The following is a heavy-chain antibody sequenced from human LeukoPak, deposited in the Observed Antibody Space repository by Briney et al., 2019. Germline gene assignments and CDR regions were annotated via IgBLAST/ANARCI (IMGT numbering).Heavy chain of an antibody. V-gene: IGHV3-48*03. Sequence: GGSLRLSCAASGFTFSSYEMNWVRQAPGKGLEWVSYISSSGSTIYYADSVKGRFTISRDNAKNSLYLQMNSLRAEDTAVYYCAGDGSGWYVGVDYWGQGTLVTVSS. CDR2: ISSSGSTI. CDR3: AGDGSGWYVGVDY. D-gene: IGHD6-19*01. CDR1: GFTFSSYE. J-gene: IGHJ4*02.